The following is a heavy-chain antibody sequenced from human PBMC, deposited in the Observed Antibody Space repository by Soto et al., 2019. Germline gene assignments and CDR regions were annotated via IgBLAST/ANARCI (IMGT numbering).Heavy chain of an antibody. CDR2: IIPIFGTA. CDR3: ARDYRASYYGSGSGSYYYYGMDV. D-gene: IGHD3-10*01. Sequence: QVQLVQSGAEVKKPGSSVKVSCKASGGTFSSYAISWVRQAPGQGLEWMGGIIPIFGTANYAQKFQGRVTITEDESTSTAYMELRSLRSEDTDVYYCARDYRASYYGSGSGSYYYYGMDVWGQGTTVTVSS. CDR1: GGTFSSYA. V-gene: IGHV1-69*01. J-gene: IGHJ6*02.